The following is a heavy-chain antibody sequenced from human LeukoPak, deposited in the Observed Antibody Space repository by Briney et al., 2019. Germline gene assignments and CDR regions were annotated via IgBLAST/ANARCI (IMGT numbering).Heavy chain of an antibody. V-gene: IGHV3-23*01. D-gene: IGHD2-15*01. CDR3: AKETFCSGGGCYSGPNWFDP. J-gene: IGHJ5*02. CDR2: ISGSGGST. Sequence: GGSLRLSCAASGFTFSSYAMSWVRQAPGKGLEWVSAISGSGGSTYYADSVKGRFTISRDNSKNTLYLQMNSLRAEDTAVYYCAKETFCSGGGCYSGPNWFDPWGQGTLVTVSS. CDR1: GFTFSSYA.